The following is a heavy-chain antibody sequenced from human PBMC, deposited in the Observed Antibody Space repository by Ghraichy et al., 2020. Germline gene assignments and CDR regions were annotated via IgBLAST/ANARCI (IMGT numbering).Heavy chain of an antibody. J-gene: IGHJ4*02. CDR2: ISNDGSYK. Sequence: GESLNISCAASGFTFSSFGIHWVRQAPGKGLEWVALISNDGSYKYYADSVKGRFTISRDNSKNTLYLQMNSLRPEDTAVYYCAKDSGGGFSYGYYFDYWGQGTLVTVSS. CDR1: GFTFSSFG. CDR3: AKDSGGGFSYGYYFDY. D-gene: IGHD5-18*01. V-gene: IGHV3-30*18.